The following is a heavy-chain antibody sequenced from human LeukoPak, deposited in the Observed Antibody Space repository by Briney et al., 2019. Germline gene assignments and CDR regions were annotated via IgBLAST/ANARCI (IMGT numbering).Heavy chain of an antibody. Sequence: SETLSLTCTVSGGSISSSSYYWGWIRQPPGKGLEWIGSIYYSGSTYYNPSLKSRVTISVDTSKNQFSLKLSSVTAADTAVYYCARDRSCYSTLCDYMDVWGKGTTVTVSS. J-gene: IGHJ6*03. CDR1: GGSISSSSYY. D-gene: IGHD2-15*01. V-gene: IGHV4-39*07. CDR3: ARDRSCYSTLCDYMDV. CDR2: IYYSGST.